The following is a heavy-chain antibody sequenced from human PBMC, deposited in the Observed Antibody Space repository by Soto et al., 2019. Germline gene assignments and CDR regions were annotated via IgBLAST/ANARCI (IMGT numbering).Heavy chain of an antibody. Sequence: SETLSLTSAVYGGCFSCYYWSWIRQPPGKWLEWILEINHSGSTNYNPSLKSRVTISVDTSKNQFSLKLSSVTAADTAVYYCARAGGVWYYYGSGSYYDAGLLDNYYYYGMDVWGQGTTVPVYS. D-gene: IGHD3-10*01. J-gene: IGHJ6*02. CDR2: INHSGST. CDR3: ARAGGVWYYYGSGSYYDAGLLDNYYYYGMDV. CDR1: GGCFSCYY. V-gene: IGHV4-34*01.